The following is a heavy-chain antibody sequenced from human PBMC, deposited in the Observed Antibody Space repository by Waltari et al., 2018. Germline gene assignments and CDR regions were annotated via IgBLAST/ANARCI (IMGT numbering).Heavy chain of an antibody. CDR2: INHSGST. CDR1: GGSFSGYY. J-gene: IGHJ6*02. V-gene: IGHV4-34*01. Sequence: QVQLQQWGAGLLKPSETLSLTCAVYGGSFSGYYWSWIRQPPGRGPEWIGEINHSGSTNYNPSLKSRVTISVDTSKNQFSLKLSSVTAADTAVYYCARGEGYCSGGSCSYYYYYGMDVWGQGTTVTVSS. CDR3: ARGEGYCSGGSCSYYYYYGMDV. D-gene: IGHD2-15*01.